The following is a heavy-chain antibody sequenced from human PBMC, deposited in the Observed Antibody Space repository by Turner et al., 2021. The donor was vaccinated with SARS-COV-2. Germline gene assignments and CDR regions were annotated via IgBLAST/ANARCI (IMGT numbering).Heavy chain of an antibody. Sequence: QVQLVQSGAEVKKPGSSVKVSCKASGGTFSSYGISWVRQAPGQGLEWMGRIIPILGIANYAQKFQGRVTITADESTSTAYMELSSLRSEDTAVYYCARVYSGSYYGGYYYYGMDVWGQGTTVTVSS. CDR3: ARVYSGSYYGGYYYYGMDV. V-gene: IGHV1-69*04. D-gene: IGHD1-26*01. CDR2: IIPILGIA. J-gene: IGHJ6*02. CDR1: GGTFSSYG.